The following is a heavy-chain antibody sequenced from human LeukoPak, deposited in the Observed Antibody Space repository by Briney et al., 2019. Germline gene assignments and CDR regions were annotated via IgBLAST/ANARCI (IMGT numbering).Heavy chain of an antibody. Sequence: SETLSLTCAVYGGSFSGYYWSWIRQPPGKGLEWIGEINHSGSTNYNPSLKSRVTISVDTSKNQFSLKLSSVTAADTAVYYCARGRGCGYSNRYYFDYWGQGTLVTVSS. CDR2: INHSGST. J-gene: IGHJ4*02. D-gene: IGHD4-11*01. CDR3: ARGRGCGYSNRYYFDY. V-gene: IGHV4-34*01. CDR1: GGSFSGYY.